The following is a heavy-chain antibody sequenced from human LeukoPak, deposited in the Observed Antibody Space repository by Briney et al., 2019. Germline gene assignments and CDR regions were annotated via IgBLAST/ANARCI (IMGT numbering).Heavy chain of an antibody. J-gene: IGHJ4*02. D-gene: IGHD4-17*01. CDR2: IYYSGST. V-gene: IGHV4-39*01. CDR1: GGSISSSSYY. Sequence: SETLSLTCTVSGGSISSSSYYWGWIRQPPGKGLEWIVSIYYSGSTYYNPSRKSRFTITVNREKNQFSLKLSSVTAADTAVYYCARQPTVTFFDYWGQGTLVTVSS. CDR3: ARQPTVTFFDY.